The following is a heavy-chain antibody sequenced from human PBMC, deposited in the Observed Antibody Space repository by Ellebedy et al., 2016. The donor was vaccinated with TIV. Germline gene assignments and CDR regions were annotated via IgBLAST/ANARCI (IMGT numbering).Heavy chain of an antibody. Sequence: PGGSLRLSCAASGFTVSSYWMHWVRQAPGKGLVWVSRINSDGSSTYYADSVKSRFTISRDNAKNTLYLQMNSLRAEDTAVYYCARVLNQVVPAATGYWGQGTLVTVSS. V-gene: IGHV3-74*01. J-gene: IGHJ4*02. CDR2: INSDGSST. D-gene: IGHD2-2*01. CDR3: ARVLNQVVPAATGY. CDR1: GFTVSSYW.